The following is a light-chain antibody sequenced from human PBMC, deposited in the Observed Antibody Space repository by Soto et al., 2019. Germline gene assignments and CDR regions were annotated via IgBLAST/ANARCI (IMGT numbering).Light chain of an antibody. CDR3: YSYAGSNTNV. CDR2: DVS. J-gene: IGLJ1*01. V-gene: IGLV2-11*01. Sequence: QSVLTQPRSVSGSPGQSVTISCTGTSSDVGGDKYVSWYQHHPGKAPKLMIYDVSKRPSGVPDRFSGSKSGNTASLTISGLQAEDEADYYCYSYAGSNTNVFGIGTKLTVL. CDR1: SSDVGGDKY.